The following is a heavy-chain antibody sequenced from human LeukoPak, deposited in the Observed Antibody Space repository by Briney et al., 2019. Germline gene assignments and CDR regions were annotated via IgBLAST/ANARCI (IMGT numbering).Heavy chain of an antibody. CDR2: ISSDGSST. CDR3: AKGGIVGTTQPYFDY. V-gene: IGHV3-74*01. D-gene: IGHD1-26*01. CDR1: GFTFSNYW. J-gene: IGHJ4*02. Sequence: GGSLRLSCAASGFTFSNYWIHWVRQAPGKGLVWVSRISSDGSSTNYADSVKGRFTISRDNAKNSLYLQMNSLRAEDTAVYYCAKGGIVGTTQPYFDYWGQATLVTVSS.